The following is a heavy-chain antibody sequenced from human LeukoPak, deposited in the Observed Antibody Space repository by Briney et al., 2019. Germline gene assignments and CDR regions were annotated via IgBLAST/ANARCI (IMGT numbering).Heavy chain of an antibody. CDR2: ISGSGGST. CDR1: GFTFSSYA. J-gene: IGHJ4*02. D-gene: IGHD4-17*01. CDR3: AKDYRVGHGDYVRNYFDY. Sequence: GGSLRLSCAASGFTFSSYAMNWVRQAPGKGLEWVSAISGSGGSTYYADSVKGRFTISRDNSKNTLYLQMNSLRAEDTAVYYCAKDYRVGHGDYVRNYFDYWGQGTLVTVSS. V-gene: IGHV3-23*01.